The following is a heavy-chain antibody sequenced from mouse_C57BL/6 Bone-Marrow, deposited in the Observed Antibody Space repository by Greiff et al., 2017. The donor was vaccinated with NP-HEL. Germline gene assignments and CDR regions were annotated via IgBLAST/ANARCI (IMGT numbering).Heavy chain of an antibody. CDR2: ISSGGDYI. CDR1: GFTFSSYA. Sequence: EVQLVESGEGLVKPAGSLKLSCAASGFTFSSYAMSWVRQTPEKRLEWVAYISSGGDYIYYADTVKGRFTISRDNARNTLYLQMSSLKSEDTAMYYCTRGRGLRRKGAYAMDYWGQGTSVTVSS. J-gene: IGHJ4*01. CDR3: TRGRGLRRKGAYAMDY. D-gene: IGHD2-2*01. V-gene: IGHV5-9-1*02.